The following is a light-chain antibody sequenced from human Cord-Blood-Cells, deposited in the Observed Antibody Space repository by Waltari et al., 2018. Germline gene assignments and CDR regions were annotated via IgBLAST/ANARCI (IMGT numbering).Light chain of an antibody. Sequence: QSVLTQPASVSGSPGQSITISCTGTSSDVGGYNLVSWYQQHPGKAPKLMIYDGSKRPSGVSNRFSGSKSGNTASLTISGLQAEDEADYYCCSYAGSSTWVFGGGTKLTVL. CDR3: CSYAGSSTWV. J-gene: IGLJ3*02. CDR1: SSDVGGYNL. CDR2: DGS. V-gene: IGLV2-23*01.